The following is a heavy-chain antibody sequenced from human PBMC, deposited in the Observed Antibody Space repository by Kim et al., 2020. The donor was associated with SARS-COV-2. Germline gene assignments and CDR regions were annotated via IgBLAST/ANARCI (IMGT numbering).Heavy chain of an antibody. J-gene: IGHJ4*02. Sequence: YVDSVKGRFTIARDSTTNSLYLQMNSLRAEDTAVYYCARSSAGSWFFDYWGQGTLVTVSS. D-gene: IGHD6-13*01. CDR3: ARSSAGSWFFDY. V-gene: IGHV3-7*04.